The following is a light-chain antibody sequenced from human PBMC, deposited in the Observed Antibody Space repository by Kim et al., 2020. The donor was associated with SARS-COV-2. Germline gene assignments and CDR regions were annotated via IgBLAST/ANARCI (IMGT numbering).Light chain of an antibody. CDR3: QQSFSPPRT. J-gene: IGKJ4*01. V-gene: IGKV1-39*01. CDR2: TTS. Sequence: GDRVTLTCRTSRVVNNYLNWYQQKPGKAPTLLISTTSYLQNGVPSRFSGSGSETEFTLTISGLHPEDFATYNCQQSFSPPRTFGGGTRVYIK. CDR1: RVVNNY.